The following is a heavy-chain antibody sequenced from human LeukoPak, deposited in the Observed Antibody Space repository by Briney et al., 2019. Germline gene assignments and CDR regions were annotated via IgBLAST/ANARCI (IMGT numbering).Heavy chain of an antibody. V-gene: IGHV3-21*05. Sequence: PGGSLRLSCAASGFTFSSYEMNWVRQAPGKGLEWVSYISSSSSYIYYADSVKGRFTISRDNAKNSLYLQMNSLRAEDTAVYYCARVGEYSYGFNYYHYMDVWGKGTTVTVSS. J-gene: IGHJ6*03. D-gene: IGHD5-18*01. CDR3: ARVGEYSYGFNYYHYMDV. CDR2: ISSSSSYI. CDR1: GFTFSSYE.